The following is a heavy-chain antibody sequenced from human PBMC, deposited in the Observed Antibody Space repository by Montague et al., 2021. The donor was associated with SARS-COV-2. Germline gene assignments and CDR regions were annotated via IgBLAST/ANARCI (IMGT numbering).Heavy chain of an antibody. CDR1: GFTFSSYA. Sequence: SLRLSCAASGFTFSSYAMHWVRQAPGKGLEWAAVVSYDGSNKYYADSVKGRFTISRDNSKNTLYLQMNSLRAEDTAVYYCASEMIAVAGTAPFDYWGQGILVTVSS. CDR3: ASEMIAVAGTAPFDY. D-gene: IGHD6-19*01. V-gene: IGHV3-30-3*01. CDR2: VSYDGSNK. J-gene: IGHJ4*02.